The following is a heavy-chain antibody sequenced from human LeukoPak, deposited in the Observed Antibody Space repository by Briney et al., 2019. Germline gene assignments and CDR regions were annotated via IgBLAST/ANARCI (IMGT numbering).Heavy chain of an antibody. CDR2: IYYSGST. CDR1: GGSISSSSYY. J-gene: IGHJ4*02. V-gene: IGHV4-39*07. D-gene: IGHD3-16*01. Sequence: PSETLSLTCTVSGGSISSSSYYWGWIRQPPGKGLEWIGSIYYSGSTYYNPSLKSRVTISVDTSKNQFSLKLSSVTAADTAVYYCARVVWAGLDYWGQGTLVTVSS. CDR3: ARVVWAGLDY.